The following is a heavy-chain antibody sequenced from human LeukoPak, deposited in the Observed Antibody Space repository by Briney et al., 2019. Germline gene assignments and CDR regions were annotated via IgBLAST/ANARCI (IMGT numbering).Heavy chain of an antibody. V-gene: IGHV3-9*01. CDR3: AKEAVAGTEEGY. Sequence: GRSLRLSCAASGFTFDHYAMHWVRQAPGKGLEWVSGISWNSGSIGYADSVKGRFTISRDNAKNSLYLQMNSLRAEDTALYYCAKEAVAGTEEGYWGQGTLGTVSS. D-gene: IGHD6-19*01. CDR2: ISWNSGSI. J-gene: IGHJ4*02. CDR1: GFTFDHYA.